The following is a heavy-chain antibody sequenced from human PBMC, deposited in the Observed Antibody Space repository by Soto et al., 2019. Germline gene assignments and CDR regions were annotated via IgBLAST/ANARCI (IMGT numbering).Heavy chain of an antibody. Sequence: QVQLVQSGAEVKKPGASVKVSCKASGYTFTSYYMHWVRQAPGQGLEWMGIINPSGGSTSYAQKFQGRVTTTRDTSTSTVYMELSSLRSEDTAVYYCARVTAVAGTGDYWGQGTLVTVSS. J-gene: IGHJ4*02. V-gene: IGHV1-46*03. CDR3: ARVTAVAGTGDY. CDR2: INPSGGST. D-gene: IGHD6-19*01. CDR1: GYTFTSYY.